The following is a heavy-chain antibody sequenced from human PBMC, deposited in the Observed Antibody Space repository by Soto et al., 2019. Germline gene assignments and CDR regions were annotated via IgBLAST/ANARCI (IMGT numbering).Heavy chain of an antibody. D-gene: IGHD5-12*01. J-gene: IGHJ5*02. CDR2: IIPIFGTT. Sequence: GASVKVSCKASGGTFSNYAITWVRQAPGQGLEWVGRIIPIFGTTNVAQKFQGRVTITADESTTTANMELSGLRSDDTAVYYCAKDGGADGYFGNWLEPWGQGTLVTLSS. CDR1: GGTFSNYA. CDR3: AKDGGADGYFGNWLEP. V-gene: IGHV1-69*13.